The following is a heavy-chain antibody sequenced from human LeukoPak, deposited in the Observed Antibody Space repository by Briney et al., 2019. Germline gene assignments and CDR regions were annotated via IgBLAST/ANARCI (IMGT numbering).Heavy chain of an antibody. D-gene: IGHD3-3*01. J-gene: IGHJ4*02. Sequence: SVRLSCAASGFTFRSYEMNWVRQAPGKGLEWVSYISYSGSSIYYADSVKGRFTISRDNAKNSLYLQMNSLRAEDTAVYYCARVGAYYTYSFDYWGQGTLVPVSS. V-gene: IGHV3-48*03. CDR1: GFTFRSYE. CDR2: ISYSGSSI. CDR3: ARVGAYYTYSFDY.